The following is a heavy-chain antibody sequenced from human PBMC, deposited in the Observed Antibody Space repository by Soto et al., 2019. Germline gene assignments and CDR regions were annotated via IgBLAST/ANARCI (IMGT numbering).Heavy chain of an antibody. CDR2: IYYSGST. Sequence: TLFLPCHVSCASLTTYYWICIRQPPGKGLEWIGYIYYSGSTNYNPSLQSRVTISVDTSKNQLSLKLSSVTSADTAVYYCARDFKAGGNRLSFDIWGQGT. CDR3: ARDFKAGGNRLSFDI. V-gene: IGHV4-59*01. CDR1: CASLTTYY. J-gene: IGHJ3*02. D-gene: IGHD6-13*01.